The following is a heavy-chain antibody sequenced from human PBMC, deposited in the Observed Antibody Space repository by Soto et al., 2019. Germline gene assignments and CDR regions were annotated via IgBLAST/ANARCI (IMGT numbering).Heavy chain of an antibody. D-gene: IGHD2-2*01. CDR1: GFTFSSYW. CDR2: INSDGSST. J-gene: IGHJ6*02. V-gene: IGHV3-74*01. CDR3: ARGDIVVVPAAPRRPYYYYYGMDV. Sequence: SLRLSCAASGFTFSSYWMHWVRQAPGKGLVWVSRINSDGSSTSYADSVKGRFTISRDNAKNTLYLQMNSLRAEDTAVYYCARGDIVVVPAAPRRPYYYYYGMDVWGQGTTVTVSS.